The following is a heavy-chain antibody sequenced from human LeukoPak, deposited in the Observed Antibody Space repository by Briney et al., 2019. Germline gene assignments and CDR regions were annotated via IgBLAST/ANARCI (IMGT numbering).Heavy chain of an antibody. CDR1: GGSFSGYY. D-gene: IGHD3-10*01. V-gene: IGHV4-34*01. CDR2: INHSGST. Sequence: PSETLSLTCAVYGGSFSGYYWSWIRQPPGKGLEWIGEINHSGSTNYNPSLKSRVTISVDTSKNQFSLKLSSVTAADTAVYYCASPFGYGSGSFFDYWGQGTLVTVSS. J-gene: IGHJ4*02. CDR3: ASPFGYGSGSFFDY.